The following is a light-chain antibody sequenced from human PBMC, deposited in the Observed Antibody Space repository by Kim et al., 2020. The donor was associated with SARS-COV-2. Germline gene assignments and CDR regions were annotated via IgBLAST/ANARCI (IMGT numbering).Light chain of an antibody. CDR2: GKN. V-gene: IGLV3-19*01. J-gene: IGLJ3*02. CDR3: NSRDSSGNHWV. Sequence: SSELTQDTAVSVALGQTVRITCQGDSLRNYYASWYQQKPRLAPVLVIYGKNNRPSGIPDRFSGSSSGNTASLTITGAQAEDEADYYCNSRDSSGNHWVFG. CDR1: SLRNYY.